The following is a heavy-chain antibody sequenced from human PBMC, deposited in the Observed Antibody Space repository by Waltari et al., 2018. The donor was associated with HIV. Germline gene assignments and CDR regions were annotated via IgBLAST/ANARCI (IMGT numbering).Heavy chain of an antibody. V-gene: IGHV4-4*02. CDR3: ARGPTTVTTCWFDP. J-gene: IGHJ5*02. D-gene: IGHD4-17*01. CDR2: IYHSGST. CDR1: GGSISGNHW. Sequence: KPSGTLSLTCAVTGGSISGNHWGSWVRQPPGKGLEWIGEIYHSGSTNYNPSLMSRVTISVDKSKNQFSLKLTSVTAADTAVYYCARGPTTVTTCWFDPWGQGTLVTVSS.